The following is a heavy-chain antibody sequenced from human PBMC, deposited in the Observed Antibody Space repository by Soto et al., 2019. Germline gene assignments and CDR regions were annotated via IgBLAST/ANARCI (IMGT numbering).Heavy chain of an antibody. V-gene: IGHV3-74*02. Sequence: EVQLLESGGGLVQPGGSLRLSCAASGFTFSSYAMNWVRQAPGKGLEWVSGINSDGSSTSYADSVKGRFTISRDNAKNTLYLQMNSLRAEDTAVYYCATGVVVPAFDYWGQGTLVTVSS. CDR1: GFTFSSYA. CDR3: ATGVVVPAFDY. J-gene: IGHJ4*02. D-gene: IGHD2-2*01. CDR2: INSDGSST.